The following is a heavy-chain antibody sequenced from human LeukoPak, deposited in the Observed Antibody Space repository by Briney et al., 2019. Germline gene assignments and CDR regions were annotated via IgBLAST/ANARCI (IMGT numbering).Heavy chain of an antibody. J-gene: IGHJ5*02. CDR2: IRYDGSNE. CDR1: GFTFSSYG. CDR3: AKDAFRGYSYGYRVSMVWFDQ. V-gene: IGHV3-30*02. Sequence: PGGSLRLSCAASGFTFSSYGMHWVRQAPGKGLEWVSFIRYDGSNEYYADSVRGRFTISRDNSKNTLYLQMNSLRAEDTAVYFCAKDAFRGYSYGYRVSMVWFDQWGQGILVTVSS. D-gene: IGHD5-18*01.